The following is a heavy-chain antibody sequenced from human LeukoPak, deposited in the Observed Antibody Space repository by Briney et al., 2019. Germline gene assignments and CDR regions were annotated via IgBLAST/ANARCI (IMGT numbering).Heavy chain of an antibody. CDR1: GLTFSSYA. CDR3: ARGSRWKYCSSTSCYDWFDP. V-gene: IGHV3-30-3*01. D-gene: IGHD2-2*01. Sequence: GGSLRLSCAASGLTFSSYAMHWVRQAPGKGLEWVAVISYDGSNKYYADSVKGRFTISRDNSKNTLYLQMNSLRAEDTAVYYCARGSRWKYCSSTSCYDWFDPWGQGTLVTVSS. CDR2: ISYDGSNK. J-gene: IGHJ5*02.